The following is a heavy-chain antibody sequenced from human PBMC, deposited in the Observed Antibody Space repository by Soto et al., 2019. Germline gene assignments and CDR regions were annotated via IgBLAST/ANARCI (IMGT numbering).Heavy chain of an antibody. Sequence: PGGSLRLSCAASGFTFSSYGMHWVRQAPGKGLEWVAVIWYDGSNKYYADSVKGRFTISRDNSKNTLYLQMNSLRAEDTAVYYCAREYYYDSSGYYPDAFDVWGQGTMVTVSS. J-gene: IGHJ3*01. CDR1: GFTFSSYG. CDR3: AREYYYDSSGYYPDAFDV. CDR2: IWYDGSNK. D-gene: IGHD3-22*01. V-gene: IGHV3-33*01.